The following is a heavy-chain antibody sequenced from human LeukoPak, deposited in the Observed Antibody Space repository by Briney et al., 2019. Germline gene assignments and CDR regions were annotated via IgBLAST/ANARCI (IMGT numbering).Heavy chain of an antibody. Sequence: GASVKVSCKASGYTFTGYYLYWVRQAPGQGLEWMGWISAYNGNTNYAQKLQGRVTMTTDTSTSTAYMELRSLRSDDTAVYYCARDLKRITMIVVAPGYWGQGTLVTVSS. CDR2: ISAYNGNT. J-gene: IGHJ4*02. CDR1: GYTFTGYY. CDR3: ARDLKRITMIVVAPGY. D-gene: IGHD3-22*01. V-gene: IGHV1-18*04.